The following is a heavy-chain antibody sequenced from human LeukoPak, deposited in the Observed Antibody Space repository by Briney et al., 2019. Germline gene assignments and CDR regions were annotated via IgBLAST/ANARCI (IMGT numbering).Heavy chain of an antibody. J-gene: IGHJ6*03. Sequence: SETLSLTCTVSGGSINTANYYWGWLRQPPGNGPEWIGSIYYSETTYDNPSLKSRVTISIETSKNQFSLRLSSVTASDTAVYYCARQRADYYYYYVDVWGEGTTVAVS. CDR1: GGSINTANYY. CDR2: IYYSETT. CDR3: ARQRADYYYYYVDV. V-gene: IGHV4-39*01.